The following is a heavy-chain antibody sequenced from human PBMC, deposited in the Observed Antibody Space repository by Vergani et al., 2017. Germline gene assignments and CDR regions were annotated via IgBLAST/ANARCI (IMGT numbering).Heavy chain of an antibody. V-gene: IGHV3-21*01. CDR2: ISSSSYI. J-gene: IGHJ6*02. D-gene: IGHD6-6*01. CDR3: ARDEYSSSSGLGYYGMDV. Sequence: EVQLVESGGGLVKPGGSLRLSCAASGFTFSSYSMNWVRQAPGKGLEWVSSISSSSYIYYADSVKGRFTISRDNAKNSLYLQMNSLRAEDTAVYYCARDEYSSSSGLGYYGMDVWGQGTTVTVSS. CDR1: GFTFSSYS.